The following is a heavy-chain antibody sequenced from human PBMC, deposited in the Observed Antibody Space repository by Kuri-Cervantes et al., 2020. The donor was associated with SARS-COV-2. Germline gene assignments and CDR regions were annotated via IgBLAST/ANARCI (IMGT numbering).Heavy chain of an antibody. J-gene: IGHJ3*02. Sequence: LSLTCAASGFTFSSYAMSWVRQAPGKGLEWVSYISSSSSTIYYADSVKGRFTISRDNAKNSLYVQMNSLRAEDTAVYYCARRGGYLPPDAFDIWGQGTMVTVSS. CDR2: ISSSSSTI. D-gene: IGHD3-16*02. CDR1: GFTFSSYA. V-gene: IGHV3-48*01. CDR3: ARRGGYLPPDAFDI.